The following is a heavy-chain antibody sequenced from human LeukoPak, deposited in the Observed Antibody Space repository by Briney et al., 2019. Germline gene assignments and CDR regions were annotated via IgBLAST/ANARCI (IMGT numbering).Heavy chain of an antibody. CDR1: GFTFSSYW. Sequence: GGSLRLSCAASGFTFSSYWMSWVRQAPGKGLEWVANIKQDGSEKYYVDSVKGRFTISRDNAKNSLYLQMNSLRAEDTAVYYCARDPEPFSPFTTIFGVVINGAFDIWGQGTMVTVSS. D-gene: IGHD3-3*01. CDR3: ARDPEPFSPFTTIFGVVINGAFDI. V-gene: IGHV3-7*01. CDR2: IKQDGSEK. J-gene: IGHJ3*02.